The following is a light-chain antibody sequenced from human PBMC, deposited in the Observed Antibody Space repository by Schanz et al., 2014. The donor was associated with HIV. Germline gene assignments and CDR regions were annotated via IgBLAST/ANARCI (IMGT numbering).Light chain of an antibody. CDR1: RSNIGAGYD. CDR2: GNT. V-gene: IGLV1-40*01. J-gene: IGLJ1*01. CDR3: LSYDRSLSGPYL. Sequence: QSVLTQPPSVSGAPGQRVTISCTGSRSNIGAGYDVHWYQHLPGTAPKLLIYGNTNRPSGVPDRFSGSKSGTAASLAISGLQAEDEADYYCLSYDRSLSGPYLFGTGTKLTVV.